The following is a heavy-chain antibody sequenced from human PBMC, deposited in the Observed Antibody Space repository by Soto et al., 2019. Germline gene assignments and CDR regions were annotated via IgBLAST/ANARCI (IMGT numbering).Heavy chain of an antibody. CDR2: IWYDGSNK. CDR3: AADVGAIDY. Sequence: QVQLVESGGGVVQPGRSLRLSCAASGFTFSSYGMHWVRQAPGKGLEWVAVIWYDGSNKYYADSGKGRFTISRDNSKNTLYLQMNSLRAEDTAVYYCAADVGAIDYWGQGTLVTVSS. J-gene: IGHJ4*02. V-gene: IGHV3-33*01. D-gene: IGHD1-26*01. CDR1: GFTFSSYG.